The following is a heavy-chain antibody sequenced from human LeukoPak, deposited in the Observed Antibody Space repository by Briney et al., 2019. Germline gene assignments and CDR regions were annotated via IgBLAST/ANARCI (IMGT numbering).Heavy chain of an antibody. J-gene: IGHJ4*02. D-gene: IGHD2-15*01. CDR1: GGSFSGYY. CDR2: INHSGST. Sequence: SETLSLTCAVYGGSFSGYYWSWIRQPPGKGLEWIGEINHSGSTNYNPSLKSRVTISVDTSKNQFSLKLSSVTAADTAVYYCARDDCSGGSCYSGYFDYWGQGTLVTVSS. V-gene: IGHV4-34*01. CDR3: ARDDCSGGSCYSGYFDY.